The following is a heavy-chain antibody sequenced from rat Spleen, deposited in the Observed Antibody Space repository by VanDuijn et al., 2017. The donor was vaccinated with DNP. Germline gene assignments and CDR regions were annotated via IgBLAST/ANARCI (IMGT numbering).Heavy chain of an antibody. D-gene: IGHD4-3*01. CDR1: GFTFSNCA. J-gene: IGHJ2*01. CDR3: VRWNSGHFDY. V-gene: IGHV5S13*01. CDR2: ISTGGANI. Sequence: EVQLVESGGGLEQPGRSLKLSCAASGFTFSNCAMAWVQQAPTKGLEWVASISTGGANIYYRDSVKGRFTISRDNAKNTQYLQMDSLRSEDTATYYCVRWNSGHFDYWGQGVMVTVSS.